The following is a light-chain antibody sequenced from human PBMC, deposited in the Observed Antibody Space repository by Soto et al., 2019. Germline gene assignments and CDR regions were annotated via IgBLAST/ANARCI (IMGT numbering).Light chain of an antibody. V-gene: IGLV4-60*03. CDR3: ETWDSNTRV. CDR1: SGHSSHI. J-gene: IGLJ1*01. CDR2: LEGSGSY. Sequence: QPVLTQSSSASASLGSSVKLTCTLSSGHSSHIIAWHQQQPGKAPRYLMKLEGSGSYNKGSGVPDRFSGSSSGADRYLTMSNLQSEDEADYYCETWDSNTRVFGTGTKVTVL.